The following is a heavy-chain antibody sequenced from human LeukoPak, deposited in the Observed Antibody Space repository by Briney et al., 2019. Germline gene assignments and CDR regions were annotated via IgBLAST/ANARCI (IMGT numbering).Heavy chain of an antibody. CDR3: ARESYGDYSFRWGMDV. V-gene: IGHV1-18*04. J-gene: IGHJ6*04. CDR1: GYTFTSYG. Sequence: ASVKVSCKASGYTFTSYGISWVRQAPGQGLEWMGWISAYNGNTNYAQKFQGWVTMTRDTSISTAYMELSRLRSDDTAVYYCARESYGDYSFRWGMDVWGKGTTVTVSS. CDR2: ISAYNGNT. D-gene: IGHD4-17*01.